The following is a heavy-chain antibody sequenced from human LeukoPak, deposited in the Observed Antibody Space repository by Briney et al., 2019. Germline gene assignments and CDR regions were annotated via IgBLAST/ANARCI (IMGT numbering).Heavy chain of an antibody. J-gene: IGHJ2*01. CDR3: ARTDEGGFFAL. Sequence: PGGSLRLSCAASGFTFSNYWMHWVRQAPGKGLVWVSRSNGDGSDTTYADSVKGRFAISRDNAKNRLYLQIYSLRVEDTGIYYCARTDEGGFFALWGRGILVTVSS. D-gene: IGHD2-15*01. CDR2: SNGDGSDT. CDR1: GFTFSNYW. V-gene: IGHV3-74*01.